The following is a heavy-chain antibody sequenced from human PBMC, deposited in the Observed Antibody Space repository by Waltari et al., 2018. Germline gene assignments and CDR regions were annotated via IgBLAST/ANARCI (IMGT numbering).Heavy chain of an antibody. D-gene: IGHD6-13*01. CDR3: ARKDAAGYWYFDL. CDR1: GYSFTSSW. V-gene: IGHV5-51*01. J-gene: IGHJ2*01. CDR2: IYPGDSDT. Sequence: EVHLVQSGAAVKKPGESLQISGTGSGYSFTSSWIGWVRQMPGKGLEWMGIIYPGDSDTRYSPSFQGQVTISADKSISTAYLQWSSLKASDTAMYYCARKDAAGYWYFDLWGRGTLVTVSS.